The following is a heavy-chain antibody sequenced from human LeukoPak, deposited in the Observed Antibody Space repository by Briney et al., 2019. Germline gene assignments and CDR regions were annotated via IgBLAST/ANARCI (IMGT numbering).Heavy chain of an antibody. D-gene: IGHD6-13*01. Sequence: GGSLRLSCAASGFTFSSYGMHWVRQAPGKGLEWVAFIRYDGSNKYYADSVKGRFTISRDNSKNTLYLQMNSLRAEDTAVYYCAKDRPVAAAGTLDYWGQGTLVTASS. CDR2: IRYDGSNK. CDR3: AKDRPVAAAGTLDY. J-gene: IGHJ4*02. V-gene: IGHV3-30*02. CDR1: GFTFSSYG.